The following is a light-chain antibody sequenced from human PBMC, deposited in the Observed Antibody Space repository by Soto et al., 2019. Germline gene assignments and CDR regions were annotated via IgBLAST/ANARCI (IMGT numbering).Light chain of an antibody. J-gene: IGKJ1*01. V-gene: IGKV3-11*01. Sequence: EIVLTQSPATLSLSPGERATLSCRASQSVSSYFAWYQQKPGQAPRLLIYDASSRATGIPTRFSGSGSGTDFTLSISSLEPEDFAVYYGQQRSNWPLTFDQGTRVEIK. CDR3: QQRSNWPLT. CDR1: QSVSSY. CDR2: DAS.